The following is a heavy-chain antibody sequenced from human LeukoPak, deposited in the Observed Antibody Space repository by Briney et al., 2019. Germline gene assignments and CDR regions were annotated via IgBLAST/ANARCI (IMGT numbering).Heavy chain of an antibody. CDR1: GFTFSSYS. Sequence: GGSLRLSCAASGFTFSSYSMNWVRQAPGKGLEWVSYISSSSSTIYYADSVKGRFTISRDNAKNSLYLQMNSLGAEDTAVYYCARGKVGPFSRGVFDYWGQGTLVTVSS. V-gene: IGHV3-48*04. CDR2: ISSSSSTI. D-gene: IGHD1-26*01. J-gene: IGHJ4*02. CDR3: ARGKVGPFSRGVFDY.